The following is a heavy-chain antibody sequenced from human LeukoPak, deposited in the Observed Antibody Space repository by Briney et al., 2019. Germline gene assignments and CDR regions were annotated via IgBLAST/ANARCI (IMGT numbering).Heavy chain of an antibody. J-gene: IGHJ5*02. Sequence: SGPTLVNPAQTLTLTCTFSGFSLSTSGVGVGWIRQPPGKALEWLALIYWDDDNRYSPSLKSRLTITKDTSKNQVVLTMTNMDPVDTATYYCAHVAMVRGFDPWGQGTLVTVSS. CDR1: GFSLSTSGVG. CDR3: AHVAMVRGFDP. D-gene: IGHD3-10*01. V-gene: IGHV2-5*02. CDR2: IYWDDDN.